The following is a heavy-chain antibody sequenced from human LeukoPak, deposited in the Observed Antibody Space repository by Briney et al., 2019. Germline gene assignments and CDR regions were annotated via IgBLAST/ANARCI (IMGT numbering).Heavy chain of an antibody. CDR2: ISGSGGST. Sequence: LSLTCTVSGGSISSGGYYWSWVRQAPGKGLEWVSAISGSGGSTYYADSVKGRFTISRDNSKNTLYLQMNSLRAEDTAVYYCATSIVGLTYDEHFQHWGQGTLVTVSS. J-gene: IGHJ1*01. CDR1: GGSISSGGYY. D-gene: IGHD1-26*01. CDR3: ATSIVGLTYDEHFQH. V-gene: IGHV3-23*01.